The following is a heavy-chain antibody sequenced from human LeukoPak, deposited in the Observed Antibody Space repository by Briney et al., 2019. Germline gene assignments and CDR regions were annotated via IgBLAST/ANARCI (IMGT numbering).Heavy chain of an antibody. V-gene: IGHV3-64*04. Sequence: PGGSLRLSCSASGFTFNSYAMHWVRQGPAKGLEYVSAISSNGGSTYYADSVKGRFTISRDNAKNSLYLQMNSLRAEDTAVYYCAREGYYSGMDVWGQGTTVTVSS. J-gene: IGHJ6*02. CDR1: GFTFNSYA. CDR3: AREGYYSGMDV. CDR2: ISSNGGST.